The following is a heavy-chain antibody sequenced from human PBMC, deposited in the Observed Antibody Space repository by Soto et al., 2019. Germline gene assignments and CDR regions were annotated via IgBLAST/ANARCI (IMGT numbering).Heavy chain of an antibody. CDR2: IIPIFGTA. CDR3: ARADGHRLEYFYDGMDV. J-gene: IGHJ6*02. CDR1: GGTFSGYA. V-gene: IGHV1-69*13. D-gene: IGHD1-1*01. Sequence: ASVKVSCKASGGTFSGYAISWVRQAPGQGLEWMGGIIPIFGTANYAQKFQGRVTITADESTSTAYMELSSLRSEDTAVYYCARADGHRLEYFYDGMDVWGQGSTVTVSS.